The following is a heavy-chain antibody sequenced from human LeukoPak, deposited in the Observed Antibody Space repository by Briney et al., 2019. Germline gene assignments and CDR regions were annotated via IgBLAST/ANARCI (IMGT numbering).Heavy chain of an antibody. CDR1: GFTFTRFN. Sequence: GGSLRLSCAASGFTFTRFNMNWVRQAPGKGLEWLTVISYDGNTIYYADSVKGRFTISRDNSKNTLYLQMNSLRIEDTAVYYCAKDLSVVGAHDSFDVWGQGTMVTVSS. J-gene: IGHJ3*01. CDR2: ISYDGNTI. D-gene: IGHD1-26*01. V-gene: IGHV3-30*18. CDR3: AKDLSVVGAHDSFDV.